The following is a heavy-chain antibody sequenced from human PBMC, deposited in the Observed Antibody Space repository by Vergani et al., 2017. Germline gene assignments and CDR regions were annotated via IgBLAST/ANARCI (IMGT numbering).Heavy chain of an antibody. V-gene: IGHV3-15*07. Sequence: EVQLVESGGGIVKPGGSLRLSCVASGFSFRNAWMNWVRRTPGTGLEWVGRIKSTFDRGTTDYAAAVKGRFTISRDDSKNTLFVQMNGLKTEDIGVYYCTTDPRYCGDGSCYWLRDHHYYGMDVWGQGTTVTVSS. CDR1: GFSFRNAW. D-gene: IGHD2-21*01. CDR3: TTDPRYCGDGSCYWLRDHHYYGMDV. J-gene: IGHJ6*02. CDR2: IKSTFDRGTT.